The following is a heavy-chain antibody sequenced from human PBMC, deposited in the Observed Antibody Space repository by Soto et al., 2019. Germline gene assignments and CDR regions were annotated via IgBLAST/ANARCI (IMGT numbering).Heavy chain of an antibody. CDR2: ISFDASYK. CDR1: GFTFSTYG. Sequence: QVQLVESGGGVVQPGRSLRLSCAASGFTFSTYGVHWVRQAPGKGLEWVAVISFDASYKYFADSVKGRFTISRDNSKNTXYLQRISLRAEDTAVYYCAKDQARSGYYYACGLDVWGQVATVTVSS. V-gene: IGHV3-30*18. D-gene: IGHD3-10*01. CDR3: AKDQARSGYYYACGLDV. J-gene: IGHJ6*02.